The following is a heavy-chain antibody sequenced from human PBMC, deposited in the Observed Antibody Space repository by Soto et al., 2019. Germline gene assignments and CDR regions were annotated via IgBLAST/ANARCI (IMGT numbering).Heavy chain of an antibody. CDR1: GGTFSSYA. Sequence: SVKVSFKASGGTFSSYAISWVRQAPGQGLEWMGGVIPIFGTANYAQKFQGRVTITADKSTSTAYMELSSPRSEDTAVYYCARVPWIQLGYYYGIDVWGQGTTVTVSS. V-gene: IGHV1-69*06. CDR2: VIPIFGTA. D-gene: IGHD5-18*01. CDR3: ARVPWIQLGYYYGIDV. J-gene: IGHJ6*02.